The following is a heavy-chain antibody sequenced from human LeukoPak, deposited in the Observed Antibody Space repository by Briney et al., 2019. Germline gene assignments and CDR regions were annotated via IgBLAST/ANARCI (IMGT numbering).Heavy chain of an antibody. V-gene: IGHV4-39*07. CDR3: ARDATPFDY. CDR1: GGSISSSSYY. CDR2: IYYSGST. Sequence: ETLSLTCTVSGGSISSSSYYWGWIRQPPGKGLEWIGSIYYSGSTYYNPSLKSRVTISVDTSKNQFSLKLSSVTAADTAVYYCARDATPFDYWGQGTLVTVPS. J-gene: IGHJ4*02.